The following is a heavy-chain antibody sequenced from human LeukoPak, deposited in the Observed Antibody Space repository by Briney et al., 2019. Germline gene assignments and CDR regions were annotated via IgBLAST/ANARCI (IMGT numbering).Heavy chain of an antibody. D-gene: IGHD5/OR15-5a*01. Sequence: GGSLRLSCAASGFTFDDYGMSWVRQAPGKGLEWVSGINWNGGSTGYADSVKGRFTISRDNAKISLYLQMNSLRAEDTALYYCARDIVSMIARLDYNYYMDVWGKGTTVTVSS. J-gene: IGHJ6*03. CDR2: INWNGGST. CDR3: ARDIVSMIARLDYNYYMDV. V-gene: IGHV3-20*04. CDR1: GFTFDDYG.